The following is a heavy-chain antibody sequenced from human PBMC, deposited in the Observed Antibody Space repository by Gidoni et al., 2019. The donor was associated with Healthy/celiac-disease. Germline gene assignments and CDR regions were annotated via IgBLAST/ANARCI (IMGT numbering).Heavy chain of an antibody. CDR1: GFTFRNAW. J-gene: IGHJ6*02. CDR2: IKSKTDGGTT. V-gene: IGHV3-15*01. CDR3: TTDYYYYYGMDV. Sequence: EVQLVESGGGLVKPGGSLRLSCPASGFTFRNAWMSWVRQAPGKGLEWVCRIKSKTDGGTTDYAAPVKGRFTISRDDSKNTLYLQMNSLKTEDTAVYYCTTDYYYYYGMDVWGQGTTVTVSS.